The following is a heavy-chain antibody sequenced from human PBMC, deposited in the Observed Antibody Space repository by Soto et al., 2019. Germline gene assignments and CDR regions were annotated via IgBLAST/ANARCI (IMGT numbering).Heavy chain of an antibody. CDR1: GFSLSTSGVG. Sequence: QITLKESGPTLVKPTQTLTLTCTFSGFSLSTSGVGVGWIRQPPGKALEWLALIYWDDDKRYSPSLKSRLTITKDTSKNQVVLTMTNMDPVDTATYYCAHRKAATRFLEWFVHQEYYFDYWGQGTLVTASS. J-gene: IGHJ4*02. D-gene: IGHD3-3*01. CDR3: AHRKAATRFLEWFVHQEYYFDY. CDR2: IYWDDDK. V-gene: IGHV2-5*02.